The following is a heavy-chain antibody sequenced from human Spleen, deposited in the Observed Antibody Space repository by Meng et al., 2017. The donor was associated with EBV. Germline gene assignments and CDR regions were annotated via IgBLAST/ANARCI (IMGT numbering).Heavy chain of an antibody. Sequence: QVHLKQWGARLVQPSETLSLTCAVYGGSFTGYYWTCIRQPPGKGLEWIGEISRSGSTNYNPSLKSRVTISLDTSKNQFSLKLSSVTAADTAVYYCARRGGVDYWGQGTLVTVSS. V-gene: IGHV4-34*01. J-gene: IGHJ4*02. CDR2: ISRSGST. D-gene: IGHD3-16*01. CDR3: ARRGGVDY. CDR1: GGSFTGYY.